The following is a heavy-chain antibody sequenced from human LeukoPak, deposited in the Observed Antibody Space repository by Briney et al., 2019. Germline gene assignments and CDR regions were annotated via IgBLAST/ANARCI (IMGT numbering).Heavy chain of an antibody. Sequence: ASVKVSCKASGYTFTGYYMHWVRQAPGQGLEWMGRINPNSGGTNYAQKFQGRVTMTRDTSISTAYMELSRLRSDDTAVYYCASQLWFGELLPAYWGQGTLVTVSS. CDR2: INPNSGGT. CDR1: GYTFTGYY. CDR3: ASQLWFGELLPAY. J-gene: IGHJ4*02. V-gene: IGHV1-2*06. D-gene: IGHD3-10*01.